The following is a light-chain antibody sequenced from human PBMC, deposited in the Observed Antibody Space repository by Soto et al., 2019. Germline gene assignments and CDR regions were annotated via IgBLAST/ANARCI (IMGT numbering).Light chain of an antibody. CDR2: LSSDGSH. CDR1: SGHSSYA. J-gene: IGLJ2*01. Sequence: QLVLTQSPSASASLGASVKLTCTLSSGHSSYAIAWHQQQPEKGPRYLMKLSSDGSHSKGDGIPDRFSGSSSGAERYLSISSLQSEDEGDYYCPTWDTGARVVFGGGTKLTVL. V-gene: IGLV4-69*01. CDR3: PTWDTGARVV.